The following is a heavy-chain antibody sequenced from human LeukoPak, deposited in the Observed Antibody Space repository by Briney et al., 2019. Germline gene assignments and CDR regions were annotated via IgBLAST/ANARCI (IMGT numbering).Heavy chain of an antibody. CDR3: ARVVIVSYYMDV. V-gene: IGHV4-59*01. D-gene: IGHD2-15*01. CDR2: IYYSGST. J-gene: IGHJ6*03. Sequence: TSETLSLTCTVSGGSISSYYWSWIRQPPGKGLEWIGYIYYSGSTNYNPSLKSRVTISVDTSKNQFSLKLSSVTAADTAVYYCARVVIVSYYMDVWGKGTTVTISS. CDR1: GGSISSYY.